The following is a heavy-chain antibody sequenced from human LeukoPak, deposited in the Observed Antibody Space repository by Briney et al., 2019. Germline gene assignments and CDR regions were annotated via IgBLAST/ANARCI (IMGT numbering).Heavy chain of an antibody. V-gene: IGHV3-23*01. CDR1: GFTFSSYT. CDR3: AKDFLELPVDWFDP. J-gene: IGHJ5*02. Sequence: PGGSLRLSCTASGFTFSSYTMTWVRQAPGKGLKWVSTITTGDGNTYYADSVKGRFTVSRDDSKNTLYLQMNSLRAEDTAVYYCAKDFLELPVDWFDPWGQGTLVTVSS. D-gene: IGHD1-7*01. CDR2: ITTGDGNT.